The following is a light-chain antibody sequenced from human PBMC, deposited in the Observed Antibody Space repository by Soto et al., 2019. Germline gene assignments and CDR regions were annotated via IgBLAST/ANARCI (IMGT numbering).Light chain of an antibody. V-gene: IGKV1-9*01. CDR2: AAS. J-gene: IGKJ5*01. Sequence: DIQLSQSPSFLSASVGDRVTITFRASQVISSHLAWYQQKPGKAPKLLIYAASTLQSGVPSRFSGSGSGTDFTLTISCLQSEDFATYYCQQYYSYPITFGQGTRLEIK. CDR1: QVISSH. CDR3: QQYYSYPIT.